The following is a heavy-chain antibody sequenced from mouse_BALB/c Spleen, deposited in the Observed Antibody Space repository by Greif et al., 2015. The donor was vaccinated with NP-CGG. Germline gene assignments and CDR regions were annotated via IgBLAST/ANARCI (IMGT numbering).Heavy chain of an antibody. CDR2: IDPANGNT. V-gene: IGHV14-3*02. D-gene: IGHD2-2*01. CDR3: ARPLYYGYDGFAY. CDR1: GFNIKDTY. J-gene: IGHJ3*01. Sequence: DVQLQESGAELVKPGASVKLSCTASGFNIKDTYMHWVKQRPEQGLEWIGRIDPANGNTKYDPKFQGKATITADTSSNTAYLQLSSLTSEDTAVYYCARPLYYGYDGFAYWGQGTLVTVSA.